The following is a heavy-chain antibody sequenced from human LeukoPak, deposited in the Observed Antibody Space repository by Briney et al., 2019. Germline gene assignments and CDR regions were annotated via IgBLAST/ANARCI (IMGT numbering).Heavy chain of an antibody. Sequence: ASVKVSCKVSGYTLTELSMHWVRQAPGKGLEWMGGFDPEDGETIYAQKFQGRVTMTEDTSTDTAYMELSSLRSEDTAVYYCAGAIAAAGMFDYWGQGTLVTVSS. D-gene: IGHD6-13*01. CDR3: AGAIAAAGMFDY. CDR1: GYTLTELS. J-gene: IGHJ4*02. CDR2: FDPEDGET. V-gene: IGHV1-24*01.